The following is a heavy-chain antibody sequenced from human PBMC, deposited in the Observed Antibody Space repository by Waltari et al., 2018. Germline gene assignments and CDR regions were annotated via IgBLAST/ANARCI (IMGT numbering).Heavy chain of an antibody. CDR3: ARRAGEAWSHFDY. CDR2: IRSSADFT. D-gene: IGHD3-16*01. V-gene: IGHV3-23*01. J-gene: IGHJ4*02. CDR1: RFIFSSYA. Sequence: EVQLLESGGGLVQPGGSLRLSCAASRFIFSSYAMSWVRQAPGKGLEWVSAIRSSADFTYYADSVRGRFTISRDNSKNTLYLQMNSLRADDTAVYYCARRAGEAWSHFDYWGQGTLVTVSS.